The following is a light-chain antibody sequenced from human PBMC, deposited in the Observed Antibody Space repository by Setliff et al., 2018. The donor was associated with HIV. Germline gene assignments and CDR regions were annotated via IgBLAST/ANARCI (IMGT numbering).Light chain of an antibody. CDR2: DVS. V-gene: IGLV2-11*01. CDR3: CSFTGRYTSKYV. CDR1: SSDVGNYNY. Sequence: QSALTQPRSVSGSPGQSVTISCTGTSSDVGNYNYVPWYQQHPGKAPKLIIFDVSKRPSGVPDRFSGSKSGNTASLTISGLQDEDEADYYCCSFTGRYTSKYVFGTGTKVTV. J-gene: IGLJ1*01.